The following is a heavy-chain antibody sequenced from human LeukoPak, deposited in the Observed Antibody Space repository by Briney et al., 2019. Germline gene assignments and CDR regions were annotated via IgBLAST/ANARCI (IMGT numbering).Heavy chain of an antibody. D-gene: IGHD3-16*02. J-gene: IGHJ3*02. CDR1: RFSFSIYW. V-gene: IGHV3-21*01. CDR3: ARVRAYSYGHDAFDI. Sequence: GGSLRLSCAASRFSFSIYWMNWVRQAPGKGLEWVSSISSSNYIYYADSVKGRFTISRDSAKNSLYLQMNSLTADDTAVYYCARVRAYSYGHDAFDIWGQGTMVTVSS. CDR2: ISSSNYI.